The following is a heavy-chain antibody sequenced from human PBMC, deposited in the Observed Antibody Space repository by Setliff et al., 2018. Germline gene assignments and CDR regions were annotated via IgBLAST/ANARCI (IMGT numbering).Heavy chain of an antibody. V-gene: IGHV3-48*01. CDR2: ISSSSSTI. Sequence: GGSLRLSCAASGFTFSYYWMSWVRQAPGKGLEWVSYISSSSSTIYYADSVKGRFTISRDNAKNSLYLQMNSLRAEDTAVYYCARVTKPAAISYYYYMDVWGKGTTVTVSS. CDR1: GFTFSYYW. J-gene: IGHJ6*03. D-gene: IGHD2-2*01. CDR3: ARVTKPAAISYYYYMDV.